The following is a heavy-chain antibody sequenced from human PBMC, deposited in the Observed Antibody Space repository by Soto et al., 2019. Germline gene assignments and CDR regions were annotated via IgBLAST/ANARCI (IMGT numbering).Heavy chain of an antibody. CDR3: ARGPRTYSSSWYPDY. CDR2: ISSSSSTI. J-gene: IGHJ4*02. D-gene: IGHD6-13*01. Sequence: GGSLRLSCAASGFTFSSYSMNWVRQAPGKGLEWVSYISSSSSTIYYADSVKGRFTISRDNAKNSLYLQMNSLRDEDTAVYYCARGPRTYSSSWYPDYWGQGTLVTVSS. V-gene: IGHV3-48*02. CDR1: GFTFSSYS.